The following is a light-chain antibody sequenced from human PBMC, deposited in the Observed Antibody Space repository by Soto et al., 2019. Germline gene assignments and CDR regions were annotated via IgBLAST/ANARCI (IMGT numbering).Light chain of an antibody. V-gene: IGKV3-20*01. CDR2: GAS. J-gene: IGKJ5*01. Sequence: ESVLTQSPGTLSLSPGERATLSCRASQSVGSTYLAWYQQKPGQAPRLVIYGASSRATGVPDRFSGSGSGTDFTLTISRVEPEDSAVYYCQQYGRTFGQGTRLEIK. CDR1: QSVGSTY. CDR3: QQYGRT.